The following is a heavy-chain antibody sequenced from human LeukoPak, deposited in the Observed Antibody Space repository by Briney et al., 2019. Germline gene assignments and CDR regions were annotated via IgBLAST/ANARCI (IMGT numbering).Heavy chain of an antibody. CDR1: GFSLSTSGMC. V-gene: IGHV2-70*11. J-gene: IGHJ6*03. CDR2: IDWDDDK. CDR3: ARIRRGDSSGYFSVSYYYYMDV. D-gene: IGHD3-22*01. Sequence: SGPTLVNPTQTLTLTCTFSGFSLSTSGMCVSWIRQPPGKALEWLARIDWDDDKYYSTSLKTRLTISKDTSKNQVVLTMTNMDPVDTATYYCARIRRGDSSGYFSVSYYYYMDVWGKGTTVTVSS.